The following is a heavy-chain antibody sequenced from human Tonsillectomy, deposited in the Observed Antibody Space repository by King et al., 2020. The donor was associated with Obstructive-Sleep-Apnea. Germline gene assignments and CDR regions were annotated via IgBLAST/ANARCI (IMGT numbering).Heavy chain of an antibody. J-gene: IGHJ6*02. D-gene: IGHD3-10*01. CDR2: INPNSGGT. V-gene: IGHV1-2*04. CDR3: ARANSGSTLNGMDV. Sequence: VQLVESGAEVKKPGASVKVSCKASGYTFTGYYMHWVRQAPGQGLEWLGWINPNSGGTNYAQKFQGWVTMTRDTSISTAYMELSRLRSDDTAVYYCARANSGSTLNGMDVWGPGPTVTVSS. CDR1: GYTFTGYY.